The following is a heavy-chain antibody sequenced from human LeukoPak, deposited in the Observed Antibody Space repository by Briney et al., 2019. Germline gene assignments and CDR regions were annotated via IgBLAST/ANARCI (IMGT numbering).Heavy chain of an antibody. CDR1: GFTFGSYA. D-gene: IGHD6-19*01. CDR2: ISSNGGST. V-gene: IGHV3-64*01. Sequence: PGGSLRLSCAASGFTFGSYAMHWVRQAPGKGLEYVSAISSNGGSTYYANSVKGRFTISRDNSKNTLYLQMGSLRAEDMAVYYCARGNRDSSGWALDYWGQGTLVTVSS. J-gene: IGHJ4*02. CDR3: ARGNRDSSGWALDY.